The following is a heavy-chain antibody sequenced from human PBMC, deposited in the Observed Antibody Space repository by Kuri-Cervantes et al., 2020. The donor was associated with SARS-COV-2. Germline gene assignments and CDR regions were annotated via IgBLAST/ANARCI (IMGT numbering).Heavy chain of an antibody. CDR3: ARLVFVDAFDI. V-gene: IGHV3-33*01. D-gene: IGHD2-2*01. Sequence: GGSLRLSCAASGFTFSDYDIHWVRQAPGKGLDWVALIWYDGSNKYYGDSAKGRFTISRDNSKNTLYLQMNSLRAEDTAVYYCARLVFVDAFDIWGQGTMVTVSS. CDR2: IWYDGSNK. J-gene: IGHJ3*02. CDR1: GFTFSDYD.